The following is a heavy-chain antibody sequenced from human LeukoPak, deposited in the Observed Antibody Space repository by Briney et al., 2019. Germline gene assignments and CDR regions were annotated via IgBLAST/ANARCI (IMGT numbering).Heavy chain of an antibody. CDR2: IYYSGST. CDR1: GGYIRSYY. CDR3: ARGPVGGTTYNDGDAFDI. J-gene: IGHJ3*02. Sequence: SETLSLTCTVSGGYIRSYYWSWIRQPPGKGLEWIGYIYYSGSTNYNPSLKSRVTISVDTSKNQFSLKLSSVTAADTAVYYCARGPVGGTTYNDGDAFDIWGQGTMVTVSS. D-gene: IGHD1-7*01. V-gene: IGHV4-59*01.